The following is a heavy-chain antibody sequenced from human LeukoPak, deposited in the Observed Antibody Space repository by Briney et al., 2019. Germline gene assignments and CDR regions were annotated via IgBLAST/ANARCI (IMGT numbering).Heavy chain of an antibody. J-gene: IGHJ3*02. CDR2: IYSSGST. D-gene: IGHD3/OR15-3a*01. Sequence: PSETLSLTCTVSGGSISGYYWSWIRQPAGKGLEWIGRIYSSGSTNYNPSLKSRVTMSVDTSKNYFPLRLSSVTAADTAVYYCARQSDTYDFDAFDIWGQGTMVTVSS. CDR3: ARQSDTYDFDAFDI. CDR1: GGSISGYY. V-gene: IGHV4-4*07.